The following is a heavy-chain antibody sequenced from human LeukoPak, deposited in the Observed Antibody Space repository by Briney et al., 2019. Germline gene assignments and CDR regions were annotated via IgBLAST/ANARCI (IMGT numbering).Heavy chain of an antibody. CDR2: ISHNGVTT. Sequence: GGSLRLSCSASGITFSRYAMHWVRQAPGKGLEYVSAISHNGVTTYYADSVKGRFTISRDNSKNTLYLQMSSLRAEDTAVYYCVKDDSYYYDSSAYLAWGQGTLVTVSS. J-gene: IGHJ5*02. D-gene: IGHD3-22*01. CDR3: VKDDSYYYDSSAYLA. V-gene: IGHV3-64D*06. CDR1: GITFSRYA.